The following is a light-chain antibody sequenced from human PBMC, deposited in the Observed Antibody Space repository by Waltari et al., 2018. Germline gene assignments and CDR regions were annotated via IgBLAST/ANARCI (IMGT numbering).Light chain of an antibody. CDR1: TSDVGGYNY. J-gene: IGLJ3*02. CDR3: CSFAGTYTWV. Sequence: SALTQPRSVSGSPGQSVTISCTGTTSDVGGYNYVSWYQHHPGKAPKLMIFDVTQRPSGVPDRFSGSKSGNTASLTSSGLQAEDEADYYCCSFAGTYTWVFGGGTKVTVL. V-gene: IGLV2-11*01. CDR2: DVT.